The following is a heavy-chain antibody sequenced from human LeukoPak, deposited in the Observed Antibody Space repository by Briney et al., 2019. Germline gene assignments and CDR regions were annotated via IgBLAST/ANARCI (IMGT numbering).Heavy chain of an antibody. CDR3: ARYYDSSGYWSTPHFDY. Sequence: SETLSLTCTVSGDSVSGISFYWSWLRQPPGKGLQYIVYIKYSGSTNYNPSLKSRVTISVDTSKNQFTLKLSSVTAADTAVYYCARYYDSSGYWSTPHFDYWGQGTLVTVSS. D-gene: IGHD3-22*01. J-gene: IGHJ4*02. CDR2: IKYSGST. V-gene: IGHV4-61*01. CDR1: GDSVSGISFY.